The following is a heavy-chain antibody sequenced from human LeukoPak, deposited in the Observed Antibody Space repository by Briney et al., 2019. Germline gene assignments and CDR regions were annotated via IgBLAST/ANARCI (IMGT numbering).Heavy chain of an antibody. CDR3: ARDSPGRLRRAFDY. D-gene: IGHD5-12*01. CDR1: GFTVSNSY. V-gene: IGHV3-53*01. J-gene: IGHJ4*02. CDR2: IYSGGKT. Sequence: GGSLRLSCAASGFTVSNSYMNWVRQSPGKGLEWVSIIYSGGKTNYADSVKGRFTISRDNSKNTLYLQMDSLRADDTAVYYCARDSPGRLRRAFDYWGQGTLVTVSS.